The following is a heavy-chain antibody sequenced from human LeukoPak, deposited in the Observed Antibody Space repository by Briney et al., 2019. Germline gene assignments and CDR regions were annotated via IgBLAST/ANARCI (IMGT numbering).Heavy chain of an antibody. CDR1: GFTFSSYS. D-gene: IGHD6-13*01. V-gene: IGHV3-48*04. CDR2: IRSSGGTI. Sequence: PGGSLRLSCAASGFTFSSYSMNWVRQAPGKGLEWVSYIRSSGGTIYYAGSVKGRFTISGDNAKNSLYLQMNSLRAEDTAVYYCARGIPAADKGFDYWGQGTLVTVSS. CDR3: ARGIPAADKGFDY. J-gene: IGHJ4*02.